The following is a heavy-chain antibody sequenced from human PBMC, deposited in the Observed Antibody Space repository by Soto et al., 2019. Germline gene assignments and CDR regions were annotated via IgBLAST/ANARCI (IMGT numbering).Heavy chain of an antibody. V-gene: IGHV5-51*01. D-gene: IGHD6-13*01. Sequence: EVQLVQSGAEVKKPGESLKISCKGSGYRFTSYWIGWVRQIPGKGLEWMGIFYPGDSDTRVSPPFQGQVTISADKSISTAYLQWSSLKASDTAIYYCALSSVAAAGFDYWGQGTVVTVSS. CDR2: FYPGDSDT. J-gene: IGHJ4*02. CDR3: ALSSVAAAGFDY. CDR1: GYRFTSYW.